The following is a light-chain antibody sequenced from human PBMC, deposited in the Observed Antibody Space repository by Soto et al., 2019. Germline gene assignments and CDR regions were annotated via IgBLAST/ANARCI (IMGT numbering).Light chain of an antibody. Sequence: SALTQPASVSGSPGQSITISCTGTSSDVGGYNFVSWYQQHPDKAPKLMIYDVTNRPSGVSNRFSGSKSGNTASLTISGLQAEDEADYYSRSSTSITPSLFGTGTNATVL. CDR2: DVT. V-gene: IGLV2-14*01. J-gene: IGLJ1*01. CDR3: RSSTSITPSL. CDR1: SSDVGGYNF.